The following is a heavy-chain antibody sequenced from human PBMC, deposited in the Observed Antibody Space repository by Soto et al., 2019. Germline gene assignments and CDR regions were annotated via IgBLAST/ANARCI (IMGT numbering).Heavy chain of an antibody. CDR1: GFTFSTYA. Sequence: QVQLVESGGAAVQPGGSLRLSCAASGFTFSTYALHWVRQAPGKGLEWVAVVSYDGNIKYYADSVEGRFSLSKANPNSTLFLQMNSLRPEDTARYYCARDAHQYGDTYHHWFKTWGQGTRVNVSS. D-gene: IGHD2-2*01. V-gene: IGHV3-30-3*01. CDR2: VSYDGNIK. CDR3: ARDAHQYGDTYHHWFKT. J-gene: IGHJ5*02.